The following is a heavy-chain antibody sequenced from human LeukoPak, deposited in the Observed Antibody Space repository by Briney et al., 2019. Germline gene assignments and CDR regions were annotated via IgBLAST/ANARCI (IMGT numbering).Heavy chain of an antibody. Sequence: KASETLSLTCTVSGGSISSYYWSWIRQPAGKGLEWIGRIYTSGSTNYNPSLKSRVTMSVDTSKNQFSLKLSSVTAADTAVYYCARDPTTDCSSTSCYTSLRAFDIWGQGTMVTVSS. CDR2: IYTSGST. D-gene: IGHD2-2*02. CDR3: ARDPTTDCSSTSCYTSLRAFDI. V-gene: IGHV4-4*07. J-gene: IGHJ3*02. CDR1: GGSISSYY.